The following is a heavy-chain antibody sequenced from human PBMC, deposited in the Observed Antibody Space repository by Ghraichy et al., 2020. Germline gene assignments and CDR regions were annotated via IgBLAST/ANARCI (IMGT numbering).Heavy chain of an antibody. V-gene: IGHV1-8*03. CDR3: ARAFRNLLLGDY. D-gene: IGHD1-14*01. CDR1: GYTFTSYD. J-gene: IGHJ4*02. Sequence: ASVKVSCKASGYTFTSYDIIWVRQAPGQGLEWMGWMNPKTGNTGFAQMFPVRVTITTDTSASTAYMELHSLTSEDTAVYYCARAFRNLLLGDYWGQGTLVTVSS. CDR2: MNPKTGNT.